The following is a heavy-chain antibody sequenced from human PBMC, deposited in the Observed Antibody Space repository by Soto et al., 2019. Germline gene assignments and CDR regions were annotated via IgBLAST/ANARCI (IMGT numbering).Heavy chain of an antibody. V-gene: IGHV4-30-4*01. CDR2: LYFNGGT. J-gene: IGHJ5*02. D-gene: IGHD6-13*01. Sequence: QVQLQESGPGLVKPSQTLSLTCNVSGGPINSPDYYWTWIRQSPGKGLEWIGYLYFNGGTQYNPSLRTPISMSLNTTKKHFSLKKRAVTGADTAVYYCARGISQNSSWYEPHPWFDAWGQGALVTVSS. CDR3: ARGISQNSSWYEPHPWFDA. CDR1: GGPINSPDYY.